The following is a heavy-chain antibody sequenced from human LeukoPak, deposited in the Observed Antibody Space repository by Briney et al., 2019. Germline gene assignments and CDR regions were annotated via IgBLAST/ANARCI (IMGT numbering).Heavy chain of an antibody. Sequence: GASVKVSCKASGYTFTSYGISWVRQAPGQGLEWMGWISAYNGNTNYAQKLQGRVTMTTDTSTSTAYMELRGLRSDDTAVYYCARVPTPRRRGPPDYWGQGTLVTVSS. CDR2: ISAYNGNT. D-gene: IGHD3-10*01. J-gene: IGHJ4*02. CDR1: GYTFTSYG. CDR3: ARVPTPRRRGPPDY. V-gene: IGHV1-18*01.